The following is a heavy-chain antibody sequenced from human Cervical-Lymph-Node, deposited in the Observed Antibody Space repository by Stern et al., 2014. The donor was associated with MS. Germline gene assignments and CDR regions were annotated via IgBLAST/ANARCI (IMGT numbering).Heavy chain of an antibody. V-gene: IGHV3-30*18. CDR2: ISYDGSNK. D-gene: IGHD2-2*01. Sequence: VQLVESGGGVVQPGRSLRLSCAASGFTFSSYGMHWVRQAPGKGLEWVAVISYDGSNKYYADSVKGRFTISRDNSKNTLYLQMNSLRAEDTAVYYCAKVRGDIVVVPAAWYYYYGMDVWGQGTTVTVSS. J-gene: IGHJ6*02. CDR1: GFTFSSYG. CDR3: AKVRGDIVVVPAAWYYYYGMDV.